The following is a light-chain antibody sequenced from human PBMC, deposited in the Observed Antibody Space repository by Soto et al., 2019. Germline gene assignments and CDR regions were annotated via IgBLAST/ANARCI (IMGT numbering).Light chain of an antibody. Sequence: IVLTQSPGTLSLSPGERATLSCRASQSVSNNYLAWYQQKPGQAPRLLIYGASNRATGIPDRFSGGGSGTEFTLPLSRLEPEDFAVYDCQQYGSSGTFGQGTKVDIK. CDR1: QSVSNNY. CDR3: QQYGSSGT. CDR2: GAS. J-gene: IGKJ1*01. V-gene: IGKV3-20*01.